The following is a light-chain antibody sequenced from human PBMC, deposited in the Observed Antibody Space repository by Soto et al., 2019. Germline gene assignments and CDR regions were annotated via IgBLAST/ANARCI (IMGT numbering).Light chain of an antibody. J-gene: IGLJ2*01. CDR3: SSYRSSSTPYVV. CDR1: SSDVGGYKY. CDR2: EVS. V-gene: IGLV2-14*01. Sequence: QSVLTQPASVSGSPGQSITISCTGTSSDVGGYKYVSWYQQNPGKAPKLMIYEVSNRPSGVSNRFSGSKSGNTASLIISGLQAEDEADYYCSSYRSSSTPYVVFGGGTKVTVL.